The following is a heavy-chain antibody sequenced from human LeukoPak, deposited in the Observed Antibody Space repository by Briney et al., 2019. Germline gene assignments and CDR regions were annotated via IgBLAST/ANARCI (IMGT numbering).Heavy chain of an antibody. J-gene: IGHJ3*02. CDR2: ISNSGGTT. D-gene: IGHD3-22*01. CDR3: AASITMIDDALDM. V-gene: IGHV3-23*01. CDR1: GFTFSNAW. Sequence: GGSLRLSCAASGFTFSNAWMSWVRQAPGKGLEWVSAISNSGGTTLYADSVRGRLIISRDNSKNTLYLQMSSLRAEDTAVYYCAASITMIDDALDMWGQGTMITVSS.